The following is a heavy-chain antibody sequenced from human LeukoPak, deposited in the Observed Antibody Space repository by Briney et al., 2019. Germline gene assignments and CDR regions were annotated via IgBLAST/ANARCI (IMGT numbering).Heavy chain of an antibody. CDR2: IYYSGST. Sequence: SETLSLTCTVSGGSISSYYWSWIRQPPGKGLEWIGYIYYSGSTNYNPSLKSRATISVDTSKNQFSLKLSSVTAADTAVYYCAGSGYSYGYHAQLDYWGRGTLVTVSS. CDR1: GGSISSYY. J-gene: IGHJ4*02. D-gene: IGHD5-18*01. CDR3: AGSGYSYGYHAQLDY. V-gene: IGHV4-59*01.